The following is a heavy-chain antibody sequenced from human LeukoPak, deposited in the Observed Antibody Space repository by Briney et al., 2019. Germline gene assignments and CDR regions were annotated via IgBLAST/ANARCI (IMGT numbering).Heavy chain of an antibody. J-gene: IGHJ5*02. V-gene: IGHV3-30*04. CDR2: ISYDGSNK. CDR3: ARSRSSSWLRYWFDP. D-gene: IGHD6-13*01. CDR1: GFTFSSYA. Sequence: PGGSLRLSCAASGFTFSSYAMHWVRQAPGKGLEWVAVISYDGSNKYYADSVKGRFTISRDNSKNTLYLQMNSLRAEDTAVYYCARSRSSSWLRYWFDPWGQGTLVTVSS.